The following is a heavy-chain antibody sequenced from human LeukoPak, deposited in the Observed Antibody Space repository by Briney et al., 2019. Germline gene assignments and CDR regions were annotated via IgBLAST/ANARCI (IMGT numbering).Heavy chain of an antibody. Sequence: GGSLRLSCAASGFTFSSYWMSWVRQAPGKGLEWVANIKQDGSEKYYVDSVKGRFTISRDNAKNSLYLQMNSLSAEDTAVYYCARDVTYYGDYHNFDYWGQGTLVTVSS. V-gene: IGHV3-7*01. J-gene: IGHJ4*02. CDR1: GFTFSSYW. CDR3: ARDVTYYGDYHNFDY. CDR2: IKQDGSEK. D-gene: IGHD4-17*01.